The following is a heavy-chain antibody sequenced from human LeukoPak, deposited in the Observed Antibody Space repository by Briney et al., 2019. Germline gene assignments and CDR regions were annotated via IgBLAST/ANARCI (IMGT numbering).Heavy chain of an antibody. J-gene: IGHJ4*02. CDR3: ATFQAYANSGHLRPYFDY. D-gene: IGHD3-22*01. Sequence: ASVKVSCKISGYSLTELAIHWERQAPGKGLEWMGGSDPEDVKTSFAEKFQGRVTFTEDTSTDTAFMELSRLRSDDTAVYYCATFQAYANSGHLRPYFDYWGQGTLVTVSS. CDR1: GYSLTELA. V-gene: IGHV1-24*01. CDR2: SDPEDVKT.